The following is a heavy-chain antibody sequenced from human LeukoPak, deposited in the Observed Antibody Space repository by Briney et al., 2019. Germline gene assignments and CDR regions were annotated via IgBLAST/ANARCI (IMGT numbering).Heavy chain of an antibody. CDR3: ARVPHAMVRGVIITEFYFDY. J-gene: IGHJ4*02. Sequence: GGSLRLSCVASGLTFSSYSMNWVRQAPGKGLEWVSSISSSSNYIYYADSVKGRFTISRDNAKNSLYLQMNSLRAEDTAVYYCARVPHAMVRGVIITEFYFDYWGQGTLVTVSS. D-gene: IGHD3-10*01. CDR2: ISSSSNYI. V-gene: IGHV3-21*01. CDR1: GLTFSSYS.